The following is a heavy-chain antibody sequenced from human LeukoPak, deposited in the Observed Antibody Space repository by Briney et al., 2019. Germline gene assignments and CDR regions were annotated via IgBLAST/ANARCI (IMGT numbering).Heavy chain of an antibody. CDR1: GYTLTELS. Sequence: ASVKVSCKVSGYTLTELSMHWVRQAPGKGLEWMGGFDPEDGETIYAQKFQGRVTMTEDTSTDTAYMELSSLRSEDTAVYYCATARSYIAAAGYYYMDVWGKGITVTVSS. D-gene: IGHD6-13*01. CDR3: ATARSYIAAAGYYYMDV. J-gene: IGHJ6*03. V-gene: IGHV1-24*01. CDR2: FDPEDGET.